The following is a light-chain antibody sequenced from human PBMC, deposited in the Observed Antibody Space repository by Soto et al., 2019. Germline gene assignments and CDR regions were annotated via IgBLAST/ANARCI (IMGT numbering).Light chain of an antibody. V-gene: IGKV3-15*01. CDR1: QSVRSS. J-gene: IGKJ5*01. CDR3: QQYNNWPPT. CDR2: DAS. Sequence: EIVMMQSPATLSVSLGERATLSCRASQSVRSSLAWYQQKPGQAPRLLIYDASTRAPGIPARFSGSGSGTELTLTISSLQSDDFAVYHCQQYNNWPPTFGHGTRLEIK.